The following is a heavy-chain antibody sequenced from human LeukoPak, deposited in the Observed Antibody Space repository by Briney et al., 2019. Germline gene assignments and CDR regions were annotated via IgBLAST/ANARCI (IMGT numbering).Heavy chain of an antibody. V-gene: IGHV3-23*01. CDR3: AKAAAKYGSGSYYNVPDY. Sequence: GGSLRLYCAASGFTFDDYAMHWVRQAPGKGLEWVSAISGSGGSTYYADSVKGRFTISRDNSKNTLYLQMNSLRAEDTAVYYCAKAAAKYGSGSYYNVPDYWGQGTLVTVSS. CDR1: GFTFDDYA. CDR2: ISGSGGST. D-gene: IGHD3-10*01. J-gene: IGHJ4*02.